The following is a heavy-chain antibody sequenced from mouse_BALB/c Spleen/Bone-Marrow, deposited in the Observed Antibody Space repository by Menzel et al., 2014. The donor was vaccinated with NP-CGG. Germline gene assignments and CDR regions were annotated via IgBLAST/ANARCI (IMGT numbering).Heavy chain of an antibody. D-gene: IGHD2-1*01. CDR1: GYTFXSYR. CDR3: ARGNPLYAMDY. J-gene: IGHJ4*01. CDR2: INPSTGYT. Sequence: VQLQQSGAELAKPGASVKMSCKASGYTFXSYRMHWVEQRPGQGLEWIGYINPSTGYTDYNQKFNDKATLTADKSSSTAYMQLSSLTSKDSAVYYCARGNPLYAMDYWGQGTSVTVSS. V-gene: IGHV1-4*01.